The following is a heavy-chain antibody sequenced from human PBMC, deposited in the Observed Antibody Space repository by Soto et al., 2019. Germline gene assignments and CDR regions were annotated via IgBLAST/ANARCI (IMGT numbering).Heavy chain of an antibody. CDR3: AKDGQYDYIWGSYRQNFDY. CDR1: GFTFSSYA. J-gene: IGHJ4*02. D-gene: IGHD3-16*02. CDR2: ISGSGGST. Sequence: GGSLRLSCAASGFTFSSYAMSWVRQAPGKGLEWVSAISGSGGSTYYADSVKGRFTISRDNSKNTLYLQMNSLRAEDTAVYYCAKDGQYDYIWGSYRQNFDYWGQGTLVTVSS. V-gene: IGHV3-23*01.